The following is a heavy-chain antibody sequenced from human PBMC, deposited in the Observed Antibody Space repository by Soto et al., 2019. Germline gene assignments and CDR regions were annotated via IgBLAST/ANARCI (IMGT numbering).Heavy chain of an antibody. D-gene: IGHD3-10*01. CDR3: ARASITMIRGVISFDS. CDR2: VSYSGST. V-gene: IGHV4-30-4*01. Sequence: QVPLQESGPGLVKPSQTLSLTCTVSGASIRSGYYYWSWIRQAPGKGLEWIGCVSYSGSTFYNPSLQSRLIISTDTSKNQFSLKLSSVTAADTAVYYCARASITMIRGVISFDSWGQGTLVTVSS. J-gene: IGHJ4*02. CDR1: GASIRSGYYY.